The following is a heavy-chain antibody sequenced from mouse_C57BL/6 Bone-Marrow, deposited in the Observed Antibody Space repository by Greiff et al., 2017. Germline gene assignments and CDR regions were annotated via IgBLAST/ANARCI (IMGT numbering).Heavy chain of an antibody. CDR3: ARELTELYWYFDV. Sequence: QVQLQQPGAELVRPGSSVKLSCKASGYTFTSYWMDWVKQRPGQGLEWIGNIYPSDSETHYNHKFKDKATLTVDKSSSTAYMQLSSLTSEDSAVYYCARELTELYWYFDVWGTGTTVTVSS. CDR2: IYPSDSET. CDR1: GYTFTSYW. D-gene: IGHD4-1*01. J-gene: IGHJ1*03. V-gene: IGHV1-61*01.